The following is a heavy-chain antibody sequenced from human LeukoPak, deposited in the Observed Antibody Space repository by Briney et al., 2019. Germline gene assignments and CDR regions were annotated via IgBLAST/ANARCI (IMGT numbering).Heavy chain of an antibody. V-gene: IGHV4-34*01. CDR3: ARGKGSY. Sequence: SETLSLTCAVYGGSFSGHYWSWIRQPPGKGLEWIGEINHSGSTNYNPSLKSRVTISVDTSKNQFSLRLSSVTAADTAVYYCARGKGSYWGQGTLVTVSS. D-gene: IGHD3-10*01. CDR2: INHSGST. CDR1: GGSFSGHY. J-gene: IGHJ4*02.